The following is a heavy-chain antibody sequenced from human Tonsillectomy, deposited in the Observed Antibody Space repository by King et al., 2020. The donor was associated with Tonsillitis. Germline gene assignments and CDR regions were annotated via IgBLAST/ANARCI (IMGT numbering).Heavy chain of an antibody. V-gene: IGHV5-10-1*03. CDR1: GYTFTSYW. J-gene: IGHJ5*02. CDR3: ARGGENWFDP. D-gene: IGHD2-21*01. Sequence: VQLVESGAEVKKPGESLRISCKGSGYTFTSYWISWVRQMPGKGLEWMGRIDPSDSYTRYNPSFQGQVTMSADKSITTAYLQWNSLKASDTAMYYCARGGENWFDPWGQGTLVTVSS. CDR2: IDPSDSYT.